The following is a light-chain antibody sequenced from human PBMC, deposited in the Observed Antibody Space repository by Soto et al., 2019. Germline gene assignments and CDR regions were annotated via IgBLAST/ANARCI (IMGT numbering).Light chain of an antibody. CDR3: QQYDRSLPWT. CDR2: SAS. V-gene: IGKV3-20*01. Sequence: EIVLTQSPGTLSLSPGERATLSCRASQSVSSSYLAWYQQKPGQAPRLLIYSASIRATDIPDRFSGSESGTDFTLTISRLEAEDFAVYYCQQYDRSLPWTFGQGTKVEIK. CDR1: QSVSSSY. J-gene: IGKJ1*01.